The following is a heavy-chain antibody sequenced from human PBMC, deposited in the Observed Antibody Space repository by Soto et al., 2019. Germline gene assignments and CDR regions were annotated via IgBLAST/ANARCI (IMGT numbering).Heavy chain of an antibody. CDR1: GGSISSGGYY. V-gene: IGHV4-61*08. CDR2: IYYSGST. CDR3: ACYSGGWYAVSF. D-gene: IGHD6-19*01. Sequence: PSETLSLTCTVSGGSISSGGYYWSWVRQHPGKGLEWIGYIYYSGSTNYNPSLKSRVTISIDTSKNQFSLKLSSVTAADTAVYYCACYSGGWYAVSFWGKGTLVTVSS. J-gene: IGHJ4*02.